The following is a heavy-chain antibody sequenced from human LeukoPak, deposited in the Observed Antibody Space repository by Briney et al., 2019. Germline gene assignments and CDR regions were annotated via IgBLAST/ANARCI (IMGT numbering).Heavy chain of an antibody. D-gene: IGHD3-3*01. V-gene: IGHV4-59*08. Sequence: SETLSLTCTVSGGSISSYYWSWIRQPPGKGLEWIGYIYYSGSTNYNPPLKSRVTISVDTSKNQFSLKLSSVTAADTAVYYCARHGDYDFWSGYYTDNYYYGMDVWGQGTTVTVSS. CDR2: IYYSGST. CDR1: GGSISSYY. J-gene: IGHJ6*02. CDR3: ARHGDYDFWSGYYTDNYYYGMDV.